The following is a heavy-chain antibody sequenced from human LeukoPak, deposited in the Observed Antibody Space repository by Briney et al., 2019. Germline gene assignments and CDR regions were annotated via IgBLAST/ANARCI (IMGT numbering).Heavy chain of an antibody. CDR3: ARDLYDILTGTYHSFGMDV. D-gene: IGHD3-9*01. V-gene: IGHV3-21*01. Sequence: GGSLRLSCAASGFTFSSYSMNWVRQAPGKGLEWVSSISSSSSYIYYADSVKGRFTISRDNAKNSLYLQMNSLRAEDTAVYYCARDLYDILTGTYHSFGMDVWGQGTTVTVSS. CDR1: GFTFSSYS. J-gene: IGHJ6*02. CDR2: ISSSSSYI.